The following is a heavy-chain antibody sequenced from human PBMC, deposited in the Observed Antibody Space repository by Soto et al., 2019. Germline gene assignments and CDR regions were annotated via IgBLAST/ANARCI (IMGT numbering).Heavy chain of an antibody. CDR2: ISVTSDDT. V-gene: IGHV3-11*06. D-gene: IGHD3-10*01. Sequence: VQLVESGGGLVKPGGSLRLSCEASGFRFMDYYMGWIRQGPGKRLEWISYISVTSDDTKYADSVKGRFTISRDNAANFVFLHMNSLRDEDTAVYFCARSLRATSPLSYCGQGTPVTVSS. J-gene: IGHJ4*02. CDR3: ARSLRATSPLSY. CDR1: GFRFMDYY.